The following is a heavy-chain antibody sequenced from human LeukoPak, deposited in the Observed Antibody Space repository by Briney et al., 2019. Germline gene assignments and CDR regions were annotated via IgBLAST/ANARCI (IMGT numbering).Heavy chain of an antibody. CDR1: GYTFTGYY. J-gene: IGHJ4*02. CDR2: INPNSGRT. Sequence: ASAKVSCKASGYTFTGYYIHWVRQAPGQGLEWMGWINPNSGRTNYAQKFQGRVTMTRDTSISTAYMELSSLRSDDTAVYYCASRYCNGGGCSNLLDFFEYWGQGALVTVSS. V-gene: IGHV1-2*02. CDR3: ASRYCNGGGCSNLLDFFEY. D-gene: IGHD2-15*01.